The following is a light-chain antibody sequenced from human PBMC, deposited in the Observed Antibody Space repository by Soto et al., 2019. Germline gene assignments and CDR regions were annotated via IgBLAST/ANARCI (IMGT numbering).Light chain of an antibody. Sequence: QSVLTQPASVSGSPGQSITISCTGTSSDVGRFNFVSWFQQHPGKAPKLLIYEVTKRPSGVSNRFSGSKSGNTASLTISGLQTEDEADYYCSSYTTRSTYVVGTGTKLTVL. CDR2: EVT. J-gene: IGLJ1*01. V-gene: IGLV2-14*01. CDR3: SSYTTRSTYV. CDR1: SSDVGRFNF.